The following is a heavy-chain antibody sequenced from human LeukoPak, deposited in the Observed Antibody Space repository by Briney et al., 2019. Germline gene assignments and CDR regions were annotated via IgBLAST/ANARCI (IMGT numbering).Heavy chain of an antibody. CDR1: GFTFSSYA. CDR2: ISYDGSNK. D-gene: IGHD2-15*01. Sequence: GGSLRLSCAASGFTFSSYAMHWVRQAPGKGLEWVAVISYDGSNKYYADSVKGRFTISRDNAKNSLYLQMNSLRAEDTAVYYCAAQEGRALVVRLDWGQGTLVTVSS. J-gene: IGHJ4*02. V-gene: IGHV3-30-3*01. CDR3: AAQEGRALVVRLD.